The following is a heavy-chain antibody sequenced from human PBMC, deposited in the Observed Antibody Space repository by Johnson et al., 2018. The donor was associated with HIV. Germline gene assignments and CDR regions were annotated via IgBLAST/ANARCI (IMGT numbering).Heavy chain of an antibody. D-gene: IGHD5-18*01. CDR3: ARDWGTIQLWSSGAFDI. Sequence: MLLVESGGGLVQPGGSLRLSCAASGFSFRSYWMSWVRQAPGKGLEWVANIKQDGSEKYYVDSVKGRFAISRDNAKNSLYLQMNSLRAEDTAVYYCARDWGTIQLWSSGAFDIWGQGTMVTVSS. J-gene: IGHJ3*02. CDR1: GFSFRSYW. V-gene: IGHV3-7*01. CDR2: IKQDGSEK.